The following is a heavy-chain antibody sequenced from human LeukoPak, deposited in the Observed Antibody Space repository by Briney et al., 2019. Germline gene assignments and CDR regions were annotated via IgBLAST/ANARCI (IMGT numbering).Heavy chain of an antibody. CDR2: IIPIFGTA. V-gene: IGHV1-69*13. J-gene: IGHJ6*02. CDR1: GGTFSSYA. D-gene: IGHD3-3*01. CDR3: ARDEPPHYDFWSGPLGGMDV. Sequence: ASVKVSCKASGGTFSSYAISWVQQAPGQGLEWMGGIIPIFGTANYAQKFQGRVTITADESTSTAYMELSSLRSEDTAVYYCARDEPPHYDFWSGPLGGMDVWGQGTTVTVSS.